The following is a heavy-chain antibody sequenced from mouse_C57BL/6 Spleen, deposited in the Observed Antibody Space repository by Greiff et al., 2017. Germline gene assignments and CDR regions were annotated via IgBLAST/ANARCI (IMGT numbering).Heavy chain of an antibody. CDR1: GFSFNTYA. CDR2: IRSKSNNYAT. Sequence: EADGGLVQPKGSLKLSCAASGFSFNTYAMNWVRQAPGKGLEWVARIRSKSNNYATYYADSVKDRFTISRDDSESMIYLQMNNLKTEDTAMYYCVRDDYYGSSYWAMDYWGQGTSAAVSS. J-gene: IGHJ4*01. CDR3: VRDDYYGSSYWAMDY. D-gene: IGHD1-1*01. V-gene: IGHV10-1*01.